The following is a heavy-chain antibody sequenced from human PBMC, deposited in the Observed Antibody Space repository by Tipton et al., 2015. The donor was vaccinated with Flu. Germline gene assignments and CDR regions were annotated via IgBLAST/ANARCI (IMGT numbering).Heavy chain of an antibody. CDR2: IYYSGIT. D-gene: IGHD1-26*01. CDR3: ARDVRKTTPGVGVGTT. J-gene: IGHJ4*02. V-gene: IGHV4-39*07. Sequence: TLSLTCTVSGDSLTNSPYSWGWIRQPPGKGLEWIGTIYYSGITSYSPSLKSRPTISLDTSENQISQKLTSVTAADTALYYCARDVRKTTPGVGVGTTWGQETLVTVSS. CDR1: GDSLTNSPYS.